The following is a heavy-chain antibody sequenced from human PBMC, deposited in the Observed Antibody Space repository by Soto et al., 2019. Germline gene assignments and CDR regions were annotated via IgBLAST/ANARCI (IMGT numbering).Heavy chain of an antibody. V-gene: IGHV3-23*01. D-gene: IGHD3-3*01. CDR3: AKWVYRSGYYS. CDR1: GFTFSRYS. J-gene: IGHJ4*02. CDR2: ISGSGGST. Sequence: GGSLRLSCAASGFTFSRYSMSWVRQAPGKGLEWVSAISGSGGSTYYADSVKGRFTISRDNSKNTLYLQMNSLRAEDTAVYYCAKWVYRSGYYSWGQGTLVTVS.